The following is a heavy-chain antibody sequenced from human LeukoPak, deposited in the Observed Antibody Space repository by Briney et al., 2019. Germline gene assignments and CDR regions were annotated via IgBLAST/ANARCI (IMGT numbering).Heavy chain of an antibody. D-gene: IGHD6-6*01. V-gene: IGHV4-39*07. CDR3: ARDLDSSSSLGYHGMDA. CDR2: IYYSGST. Sequence: PSETLSLTCTVSGGSISSSSYYWGWIRQPPGKGLEWTGSIYYSGSTYYSPSLKSRVTISVDTSKNQFSLKLSSVTAADTAVYYCARDLDSSSSLGYHGMDAWGQGTTVTVSS. J-gene: IGHJ6*02. CDR1: GGSISSSSYY.